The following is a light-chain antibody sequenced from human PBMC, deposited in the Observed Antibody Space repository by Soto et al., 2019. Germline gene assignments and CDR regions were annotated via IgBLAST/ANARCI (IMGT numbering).Light chain of an antibody. CDR3: QQYNSCSRM. J-gene: IGKJ1*01. Sequence: DIQMTQSPSTVSASVGDTVTITCRASQSISSGLAWYQQKPGKAPNLLIYEASTLDTGVPSRFSGSGSGTEFTLPISSLQPDDFATYYCQQYNSCSRMFGHGTNVEIK. CDR1: QSISSG. CDR2: EAS. V-gene: IGKV1-5*03.